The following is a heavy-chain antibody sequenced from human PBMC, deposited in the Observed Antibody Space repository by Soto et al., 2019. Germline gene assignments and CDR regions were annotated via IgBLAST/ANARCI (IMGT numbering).Heavy chain of an antibody. J-gene: IGHJ4*02. CDR3: AKDLLPRIAVAGTIGY. Sequence: GGSLRLSCAAAGFPFSSYGMHWVRQAPGKGLEWVAVISYDGSNKYYADSVKGRFTISRDNSKNTLYLQMNSLRAEDTAVYYCAKDLLPRIAVAGTIGYWGQGTLVTVSS. CDR2: ISYDGSNK. D-gene: IGHD6-19*01. CDR1: GFPFSSYG. V-gene: IGHV3-30*18.